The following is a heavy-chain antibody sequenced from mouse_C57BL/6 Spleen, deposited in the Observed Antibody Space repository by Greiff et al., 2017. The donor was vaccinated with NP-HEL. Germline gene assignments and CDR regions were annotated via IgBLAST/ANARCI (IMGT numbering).Heavy chain of an antibody. V-gene: IGHV1-62-2*01. Sequence: VQLQQSGAELVKPGASVKLSCKASGYTFTEYPIHWVKQRSGQGLEWIGWFYPGSGSIKYNEKFKDKATLTADKSSSTVYMELSRLTSEDSAVYFCARHGGRGYGSSSPHFDYWGQGTTLTVSS. J-gene: IGHJ2*01. CDR2: FYPGSGSI. CDR3: ARHGGRGYGSSSPHFDY. D-gene: IGHD1-1*01. CDR1: GYTFTEYP.